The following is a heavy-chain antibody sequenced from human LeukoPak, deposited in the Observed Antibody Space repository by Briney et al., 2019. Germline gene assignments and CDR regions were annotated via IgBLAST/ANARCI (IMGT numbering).Heavy chain of an antibody. Sequence: ASVKVSCKASGYTFTGYYMHWVRQAPGQGLEWMGWINPNSGGTNFAQKFQGWVTMTRDTSINTAYMEVSSLRSEDTAVYYCARSWPQLRYFDWNYYYYGMDVWGQGTTVTVSS. V-gene: IGHV1-2*04. J-gene: IGHJ6*02. CDR3: ARSWPQLRYFDWNYYYYGMDV. CDR2: INPNSGGT. D-gene: IGHD3-9*01. CDR1: GYTFTGYY.